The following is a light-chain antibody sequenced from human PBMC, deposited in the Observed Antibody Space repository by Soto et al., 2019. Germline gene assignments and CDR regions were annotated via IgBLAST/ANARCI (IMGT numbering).Light chain of an antibody. CDR3: SSYAAINNFYVV. CDR1: SSDVGGYNY. CDR2: EVT. J-gene: IGLJ3*02. V-gene: IGLV2-8*01. Sequence: QSALTQPPSASGSPGQSVTISCTGTSSDVGGYNYVSWYQQYPGRAPKLMIYEVTKRPSGVPDRFSGSKSGNTASLTVSGLQAEDEADYDCSSYAAINNFYVVFGGGTKLTVL.